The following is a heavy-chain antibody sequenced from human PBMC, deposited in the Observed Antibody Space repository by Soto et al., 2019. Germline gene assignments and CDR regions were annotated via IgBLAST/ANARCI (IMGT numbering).Heavy chain of an antibody. CDR1: GFTFSSYA. D-gene: IGHD4-17*01. CDR2: ISYDGSNK. V-gene: IGHV3-30-3*01. CDR3: ARDDDYGDGGVYYGIDV. J-gene: IGHJ6*02. Sequence: QVQLVESGGGVVQPGRSLRLSCAASGFTFSSYAMHWVRQAPGKGLEWVAVISYDGSNKYYADSVKGRFTISRDNSKNTLYLQMNSLRAEDTAVYYCARDDDYGDGGVYYGIDVWGQGTTVTVSS.